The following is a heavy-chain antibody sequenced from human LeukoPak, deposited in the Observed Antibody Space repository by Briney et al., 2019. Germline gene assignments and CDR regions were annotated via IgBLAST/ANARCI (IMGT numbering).Heavy chain of an antibody. Sequence: GGSLRLSCAASGFTFSSYWMSWVRQAPGKGLEWVANIKQDGSEKYYVDSVKGRFTISRDNAKNSLYLQMNSLRAEDTAVYYCARDSHQNSGWYFSSRFHWYFDLWGRGTLVTVSS. CDR3: ARDSHQNSGWYFSSRFHWYFDL. CDR2: IKQDGSEK. V-gene: IGHV3-7*01. J-gene: IGHJ2*01. CDR1: GFTFSSYW. D-gene: IGHD6-19*01.